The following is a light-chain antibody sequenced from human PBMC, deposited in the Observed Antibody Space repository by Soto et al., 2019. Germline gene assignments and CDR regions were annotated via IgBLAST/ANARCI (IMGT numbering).Light chain of an antibody. CDR2: KAS. J-gene: IGKJ5*01. V-gene: IGKV1-5*03. CDR3: QQYEIYPIT. CDR1: QNINSW. Sequence: DIQMTQSPSTLSASVGDIVTITCRASQNINSWLAWYKQKPGNDPKLLIYKASSLESGVPSRFSGSGSGTEFTLTISSLQPDDFAAYYCQQYEIYPITFGRGTRLEIK.